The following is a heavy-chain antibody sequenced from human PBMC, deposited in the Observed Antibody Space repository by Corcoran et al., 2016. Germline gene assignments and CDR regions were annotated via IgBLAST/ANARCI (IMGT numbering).Heavy chain of an antibody. CDR1: GGSISSSSYY. V-gene: IGHV4-39*07. CDR3: ARDRRPGEGGYFGY. D-gene: IGHD1-1*01. CDR2: IYYSGST. J-gene: IGHJ4*01. Sequence: QLQLQESGPGLVKPSETLSLTCTVSGGSISSSSYYWGWIRQPPGKGLEWIGSIYYSGSTYYNPSLKSRVTISVDTSKNQFSLKLSSVTAADTAVYYCARDRRPGEGGYFGYWGHGTLVTVSS.